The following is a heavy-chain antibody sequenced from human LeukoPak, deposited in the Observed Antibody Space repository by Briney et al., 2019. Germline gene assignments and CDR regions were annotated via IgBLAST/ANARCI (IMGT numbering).Heavy chain of an antibody. Sequence: GGSLRLSCAASGFTFSSYAMHWVRQAPGKGLEWVAVISYDGSNKYYADSVKGRFTISRDNSKNTLYLEMNSLRAEDTAVYYCARDYNFLCDPWGQGTLVTVSS. CDR3: ARDYNFLCDP. CDR2: ISYDGSNK. J-gene: IGHJ5*02. D-gene: IGHD3-10*01. CDR1: GFTFSSYA. V-gene: IGHV3-30*01.